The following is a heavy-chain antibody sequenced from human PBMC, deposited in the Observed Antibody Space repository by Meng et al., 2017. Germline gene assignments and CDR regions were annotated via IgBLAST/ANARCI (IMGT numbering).Heavy chain of an antibody. CDR1: GFSLSTSGVG. D-gene: IGHD3-10*01. J-gene: IGHJ4*02. Sequence: PLKGVGSSVVKPTPTPPLTCNFSGFSLSTSGVGVGWIRQPPGKALEWLALIYWDDDKRYSPSLKSRLTITKDTSKNQVVLTMTNMDPVDTATYYCAHRRDYYGSGNHFDYWGQGTLVTVSS. CDR2: IYWDDDK. CDR3: AHRRDYYGSGNHFDY. V-gene: IGHV2-5*02.